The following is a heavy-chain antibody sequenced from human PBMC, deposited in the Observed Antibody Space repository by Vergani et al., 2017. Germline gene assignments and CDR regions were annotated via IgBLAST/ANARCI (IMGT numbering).Heavy chain of an antibody. CDR3: ATKSCGTPGCQIEYFRE. J-gene: IGHJ1*01. V-gene: IGHV3-30*03. Sequence: QVHLVESGRGVVQPGRSLRLSCVVSGFTSSYYGMHWVRQAPGKGLEWVAVISYDGTQKYYADSVKGRFTISRDNSKSTLYLQMNSLRTEDTAVYYCATKSCGTPGCQIEYFREWGQGTLVTVSS. CDR2: ISYDGTQK. CDR1: GFTSSYYG. D-gene: IGHD1-1*01.